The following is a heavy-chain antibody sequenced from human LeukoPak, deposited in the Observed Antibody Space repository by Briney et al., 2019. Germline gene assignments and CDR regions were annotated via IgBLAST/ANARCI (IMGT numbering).Heavy chain of an antibody. CDR1: VFTFSIYS. CDR3: ARDRDWAFDY. CDR2: ISGDSRTI. V-gene: IGHV3-48*01. J-gene: IGHJ4*02. D-gene: IGHD3/OR15-3a*01. Sequence: GGSLRLSCAASVFTFSIYSMNWVRQAPGKGLEWLSYISGDSRTIDYADSVKGRFTISRDNAKNSLYLQMNSLRVEDTAVYYCARDRDWAFDYWGQGTLVTVSS.